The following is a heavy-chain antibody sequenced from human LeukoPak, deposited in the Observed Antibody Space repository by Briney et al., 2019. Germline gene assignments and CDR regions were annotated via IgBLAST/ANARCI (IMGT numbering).Heavy chain of an antibody. CDR1: GFTLSSNY. CDR2: IYSGGST. J-gene: IGHJ4*02. Sequence: GGSLRLSCAASGFTLSSNYMSWVRQAPGKGLEWVSVIYSGGSTYYADSVKGRFTISRDNSKNTLYLQMNSLRAEDTAVYYCETYYYDSSGYPNHNWGQGTLVTVSS. CDR3: ETYYYDSSGYPNHN. D-gene: IGHD3-22*01. V-gene: IGHV3-66*01.